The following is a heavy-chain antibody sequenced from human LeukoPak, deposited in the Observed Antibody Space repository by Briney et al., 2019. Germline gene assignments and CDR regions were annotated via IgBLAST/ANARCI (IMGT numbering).Heavy chain of an antibody. CDR3: AKDEYTYGWDAYYYYYMDV. D-gene: IGHD5-18*01. J-gene: IGHJ6*03. V-gene: IGHV3-30*02. CDR1: GFTFSSYG. CDR2: IRYDGSNK. Sequence: GGSLRLSCAASGFTFSSYGMHWVRQAPGKGLEWVAFIRYDGSNKYYADSVKGRFTVSRDNSKNTLYLQMNSLRAEDTAVYYCAKDEYTYGWDAYYYYYMDVWGKGTTVTVSS.